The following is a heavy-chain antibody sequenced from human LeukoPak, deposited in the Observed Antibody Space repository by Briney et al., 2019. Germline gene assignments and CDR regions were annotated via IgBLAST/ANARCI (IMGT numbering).Heavy chain of an antibody. CDR1: GGSISSYY. D-gene: IGHD3-22*01. V-gene: IGHV4-59*01. CDR2: IYYSGST. CDR3: ARATYYYDSSGFEFDY. J-gene: IGHJ4*02. Sequence: ASETLSLTCTVSGGSISSYYWSWIRQPPGKGLEWIGYIYYSGSTNYNPSLKSRVTISVDTSKNQFSLKLSSVTAADTAVCYCARATYYYDSSGFEFDYWGQGTLVTVSS.